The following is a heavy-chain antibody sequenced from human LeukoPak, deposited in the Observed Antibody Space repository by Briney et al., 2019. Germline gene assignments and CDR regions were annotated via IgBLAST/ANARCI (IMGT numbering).Heavy chain of an antibody. V-gene: IGHV3-48*03. CDR2: ISSSGSTI. CDR3: AKARTGRVRGVTLDY. CDR1: GFTFSSYE. J-gene: IGHJ4*02. D-gene: IGHD3-10*01. Sequence: TGGSLRLSCAASGFTFSSYEMNWVRQAPGKGLEWVSYISSSGSTIYYADSVKGRFTISRDNSKNSLYLQMNSLRTEDTALYYCAKARTGRVRGVTLDYWGQGTLVTVSS.